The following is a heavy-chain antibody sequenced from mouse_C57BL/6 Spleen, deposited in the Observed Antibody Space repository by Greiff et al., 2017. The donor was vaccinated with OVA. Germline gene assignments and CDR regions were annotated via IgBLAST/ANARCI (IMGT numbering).Heavy chain of an antibody. Sequence: QVHVKQSGAELVKPGASVKISCKASGYAFSSYWMNWVKQRPGKGLEWIGQIYPGDGDTNYNGKFKGKATLTADKSSSTAYMQLSSLTSEDSAVYFCAREGGSSGFDYWGQGTTLTVSS. CDR3: AREGGSSGFDY. J-gene: IGHJ2*01. V-gene: IGHV1-80*01. CDR2: IYPGDGDT. D-gene: IGHD3-2*02. CDR1: GYAFSSYW.